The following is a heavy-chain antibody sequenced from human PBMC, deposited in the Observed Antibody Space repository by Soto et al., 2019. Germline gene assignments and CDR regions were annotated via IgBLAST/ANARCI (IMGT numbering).Heavy chain of an antibody. D-gene: IGHD6-19*01. J-gene: IGHJ6*02. CDR3: ARDGQSLAPYALDV. Sequence: QVQVVESGGGVVQPGRSLRLSCTASGFTFSGHAMHWVRQPPGKGLEWVAQIWEDGSNKYYADSVKGRFTISRDNSKNTMYVQMDSLRLEDTAVYYCARDGQSLAPYALDVWGQGTSVTVSS. CDR2: IWEDGSNK. CDR1: GFTFSGHA. V-gene: IGHV3-33*01.